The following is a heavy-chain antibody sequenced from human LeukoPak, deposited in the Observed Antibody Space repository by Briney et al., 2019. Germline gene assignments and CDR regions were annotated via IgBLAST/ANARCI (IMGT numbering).Heavy chain of an antibody. CDR2: ISGGGGST. CDR3: AKGGRRTFGGVIVYFDY. V-gene: IGHV3-23*01. D-gene: IGHD3-16*02. J-gene: IGHJ4*02. Sequence: GGSLRLSCAASGFTFSSYAMSWVRQAPGKGLEWVSAISGGGGSTYYADSVKGRFTISRDNSKNTLYLQMNSLRAEDTAVYYCAKGGRRTFGGVIVYFDYWGQGTLVTVSS. CDR1: GFTFSSYA.